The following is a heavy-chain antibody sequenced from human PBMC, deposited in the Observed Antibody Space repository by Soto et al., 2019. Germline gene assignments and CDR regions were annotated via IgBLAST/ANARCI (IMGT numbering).Heavy chain of an antibody. J-gene: IGHJ6*02. D-gene: IGHD1-26*01. Sequence: QLQESGPRLVAPSQTLSLRCSVSGDSIGSGAFYWSWVRQVPGKGLEWIGFVSVSGNAFYNPSPKIRVAISIETSENQLSLRLHSVTAADAAVYFCARALGGVSSSGMDVWGQGTTVTVS. CDR1: GDSIGSGAFY. CDR3: ARALGGVSSSGMDV. CDR2: VSVSGNA. V-gene: IGHV4-31*03.